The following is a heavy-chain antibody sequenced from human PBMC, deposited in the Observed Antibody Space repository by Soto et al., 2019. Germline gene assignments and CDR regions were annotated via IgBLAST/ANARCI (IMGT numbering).Heavy chain of an antibody. J-gene: IGHJ3*02. CDR1: GYTFTSYD. V-gene: IGHV1-8*01. Sequence: ASVKVSCKASGYTFTSYDINWVRQATGQGLEWMGWMNPNSGNTGYAQKFQGRVTMTRNTSISTAYMELSRLRSDDTAVYYCARPLIAAAEAGAFDIWGQGTMVTVSS. CDR3: ARPLIAAAEAGAFDI. CDR2: MNPNSGNT. D-gene: IGHD6-13*01.